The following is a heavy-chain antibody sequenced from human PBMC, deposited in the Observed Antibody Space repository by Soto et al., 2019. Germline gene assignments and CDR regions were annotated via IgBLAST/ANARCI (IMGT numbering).Heavy chain of an antibody. J-gene: IGHJ4*02. CDR3: AREGYPFDY. D-gene: IGHD5-12*01. Sequence: GGSLRLSCATSGFTFSSYSMNWVRQAPGKDLEWISSISADSTKFFYADSVKGRFTISRDNAKNSLYLQMNSLRDEDTAVYYCAREGYPFDYWGQGTLVTVSS. CDR1: GFTFSSYS. CDR2: ISADSTKF. V-gene: IGHV3-21*01.